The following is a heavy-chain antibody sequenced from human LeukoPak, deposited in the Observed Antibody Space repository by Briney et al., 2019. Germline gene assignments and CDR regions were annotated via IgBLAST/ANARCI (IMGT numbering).Heavy chain of an antibody. CDR3: ARWEIAARLRGDY. CDR1: GYTFTSYG. Sequence: ASVKVSCKASGYTFTSYGISWVRQAPGQGLEWMGWISAYNGNTNYAQKLQGRVTMTTDTSTGTAHMELRSLRSDDTAVYYCARWEIAARLRGDYWGQGTLVTVSS. V-gene: IGHV1-18*01. CDR2: ISAYNGNT. D-gene: IGHD6-6*01. J-gene: IGHJ4*02.